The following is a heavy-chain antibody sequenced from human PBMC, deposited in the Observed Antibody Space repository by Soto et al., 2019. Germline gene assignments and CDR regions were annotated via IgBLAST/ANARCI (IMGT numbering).Heavy chain of an antibody. CDR3: ARASVADTDYYYGMDV. CDR1: GYTFTGYY. V-gene: IGHV1-2*04. D-gene: IGHD6-19*01. CDR2: INPNSGGT. Sequence: ASVKVSCKASGYTFTGYYMHWVRQAPGQGLEWMGWINPNSGGTNYAQKFQGWVTMTRDTSISTAYMELSRLRSDDTAVYYCARASVADTDYYYGMDVWGQGTTVTVSS. J-gene: IGHJ6*02.